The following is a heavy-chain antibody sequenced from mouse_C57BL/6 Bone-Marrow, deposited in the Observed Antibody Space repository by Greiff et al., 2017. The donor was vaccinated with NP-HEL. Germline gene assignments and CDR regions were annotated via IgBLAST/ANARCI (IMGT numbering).Heavy chain of an antibody. CDR3: AREDYYYGSLWYFDV. V-gene: IGHV1-50*01. CDR1: GYTFTSYW. Sequence: QVQLQQPGAELVKPGASVKLSCKASGYTFTSYWLQWVKQRPGQGLEWIGEIDPSDSYTNYNQNFKGQATLTVDTSSSTAYMQLSSLTSEDSAVYYCAREDYYYGSLWYFDVWGTGTTVTVSS. CDR2: IDPSDSYT. J-gene: IGHJ1*03. D-gene: IGHD1-1*01.